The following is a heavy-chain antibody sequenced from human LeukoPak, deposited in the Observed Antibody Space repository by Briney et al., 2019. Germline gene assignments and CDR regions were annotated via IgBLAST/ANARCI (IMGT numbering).Heavy chain of an antibody. CDR3: ATSTVMNEYCFDY. CDR2: IYHSGST. D-gene: IGHD4-17*01. J-gene: IGHJ4*02. CDR1: GGSMSSTKR. Sequence: SETLSLTCAVSGGSMSSTKRWSWVRQPPGKGLEWIGEIYHSGSTNYNPSLKSRITISVDKSKNQVSLNLNSVTAADTAVYYCATSTVMNEYCFDYWAQGTLVTVSS. V-gene: IGHV4-4*02.